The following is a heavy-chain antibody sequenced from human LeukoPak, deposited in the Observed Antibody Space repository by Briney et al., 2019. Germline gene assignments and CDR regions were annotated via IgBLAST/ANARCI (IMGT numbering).Heavy chain of an antibody. V-gene: IGHV5-51*01. CDR2: IYPGDSDT. CDR1: GYSFTSYC. J-gene: IGHJ4*02. CDR3: ARRGRGTGTTSFYYFDY. Sequence: KHGESLKISCKGSGYSFTSYCIGWVRQMPGKGLEWMGIIYPGDSDTRYSPSFQGQVTISADKSISTAYLQWSSLKASDTAMYYCARRGRGTGTTSFYYFDYWGQGTLVTVSS. D-gene: IGHD1-1*01.